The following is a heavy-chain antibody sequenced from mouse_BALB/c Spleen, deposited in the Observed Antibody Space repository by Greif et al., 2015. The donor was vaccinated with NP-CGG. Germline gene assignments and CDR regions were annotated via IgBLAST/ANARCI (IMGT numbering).Heavy chain of an antibody. V-gene: IGHV5-6-5*01. J-gene: IGHJ2*01. CDR1: GFTFSSYA. CDR3: ARGRWFDY. CDR2: ISSGGST. Sequence: EVQRVESGGGLVKPGGSLKLSCAASGFTFSSYAMSWVRQTPEKRLEWVASISSGGSTYYPDSVKGRFTISRDNARNILYLQMSSLRSEDTAMYYCARGRWFDYWGQGTTLTVSS. D-gene: IGHD1-1*02.